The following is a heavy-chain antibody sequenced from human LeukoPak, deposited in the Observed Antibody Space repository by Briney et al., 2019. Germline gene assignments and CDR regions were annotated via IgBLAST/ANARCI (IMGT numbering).Heavy chain of an antibody. CDR2: ISYDGSNK. J-gene: IGHJ4*02. D-gene: IGHD5-12*01. Sequence: PGGSLRLSCAASGFTFSSYAMHWVRQAPGKGLECVAVISYDGSNKYYADSVKGRFTISRDNPKNTLYLQMNSLRAEDTAVHYCAASNGGYDYAFDYWGQGTLVTVSS. CDR1: GFTFSSYA. CDR3: AASNGGYDYAFDY. V-gene: IGHV3-30*04.